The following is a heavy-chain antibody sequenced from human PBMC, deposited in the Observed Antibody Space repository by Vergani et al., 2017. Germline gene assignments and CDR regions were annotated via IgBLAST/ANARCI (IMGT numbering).Heavy chain of an antibody. CDR3: ARDLRLLYNRFDP. Sequence: QVQLVESGGGVVQPGRSLRLSCAASGFTFNQYGMHWVRQAPGKGLEWVAVTWYDGNNKQYADSVERRFTISRDNSKSTMYLQMNSLRDEDTGVYYCARDLRLLYNRFDPWGQGTLVTVSS. D-gene: IGHD1-14*01. CDR1: GFTFNQYG. J-gene: IGHJ5*02. CDR2: TWYDGNNK. V-gene: IGHV3-33*01.